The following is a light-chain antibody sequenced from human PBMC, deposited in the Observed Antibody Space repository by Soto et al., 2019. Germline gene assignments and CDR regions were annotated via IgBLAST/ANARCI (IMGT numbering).Light chain of an antibody. J-gene: IGKJ3*01. V-gene: IGKV2D-29*01. CDR2: EVS. Sequence: VMTQNPLSLSVTPGQAASISCKSTQSLLHSDGKTYLLWYLQSPGQPPQPLIYEVSNRFSGVPDRFSGSGSGTDFTLKISRVEAEDVGVYFCSQSLHFPFTFGPGTKVDIK. CDR1: QSLLHSDGKTY. CDR3: SQSLHFPFT.